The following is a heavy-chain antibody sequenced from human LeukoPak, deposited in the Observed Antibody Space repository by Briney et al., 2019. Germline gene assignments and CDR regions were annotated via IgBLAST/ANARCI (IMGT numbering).Heavy chain of an antibody. V-gene: IGHV3-33*08. Sequence: PGGSLRLSCAASGFTFSSYSMNWVRQAPGKGLEWVAVIWYDGSNKYYADSVKGRFTISRDNSKNTLYLQMNSLRAEDTAVYYCARRYDGYYYYGMDVWGQGTTVTVSS. D-gene: IGHD1-14*01. J-gene: IGHJ6*02. CDR3: ARRYDGYYYYGMDV. CDR2: IWYDGSNK. CDR1: GFTFSSYS.